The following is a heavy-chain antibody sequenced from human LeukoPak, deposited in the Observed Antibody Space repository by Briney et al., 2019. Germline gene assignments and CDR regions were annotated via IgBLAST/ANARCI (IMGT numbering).Heavy chain of an antibody. V-gene: IGHV1-46*01. J-gene: IGHJ4*02. CDR1: GYTFPSYY. CDR3: AREGCTNGVCYVDY. CDR2: INPSGAGT. Sequence: ASVKVSCKASGYTFPSYYVHWVRQASGHGLEWMGIINPSGAGTSYAQKFQGRVTMTRDTSTSTVYMELSSLRSEDTAVYYCAREGCTNGVCYVDYWGQGTLVTVSS. D-gene: IGHD2-8*01.